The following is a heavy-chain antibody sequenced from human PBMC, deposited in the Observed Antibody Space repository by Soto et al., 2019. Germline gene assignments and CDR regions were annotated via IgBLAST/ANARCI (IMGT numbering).Heavy chain of an antibody. D-gene: IGHD3-22*01. J-gene: IGHJ5*02. CDR3: ARQASGYYYGWFDP. Sequence: PSETLSLTCTVSGGSILDSTYYWAWIRQSPGKGLEWIGTIFYSEGTFYTPSLKSRVTMSVDTSNNQLSLKLSSVTAADTAVYYCARQASGYYYGWFDPWGQGTLVTVS. CDR2: IFYSEGT. CDR1: GGSILDSTYY. V-gene: IGHV4-39*01.